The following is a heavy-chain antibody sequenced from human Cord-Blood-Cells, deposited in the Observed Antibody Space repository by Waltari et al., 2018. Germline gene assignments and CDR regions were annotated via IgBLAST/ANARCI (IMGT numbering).Heavy chain of an antibody. CDR2: IYSGGST. J-gene: IGHJ4*02. CDR1: GFTVSSHY. D-gene: IGHD3-10*01. Sequence: EVQLVESGGGLIQPGGSLRLSCAASGFTVSSHYMSWVRQAPGKGLEWVSVIYSGGSTYYADSVKGRFTISRDNSKNTLYLQMNSLRAEDTAVYYCASGITMVRGVLDYWGQGTLVTVSS. V-gene: IGHV3-53*01. CDR3: ASGITMVRGVLDY.